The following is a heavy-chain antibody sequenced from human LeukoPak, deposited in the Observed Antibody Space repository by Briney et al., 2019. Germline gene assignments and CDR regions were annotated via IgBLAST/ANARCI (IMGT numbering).Heavy chain of an antibody. V-gene: IGHV3-48*03. J-gene: IGHJ6*03. CDR1: GFTVSSNE. CDR3: AKDGAKRWLQFRSHYSYYMDV. D-gene: IGHD5-24*01. Sequence: GGSLRLSCAASGFTVSSNEMNWVRQAPGKGLEWVSYISTTGSTIYYADSVKGRFTISRDNAKNSLFLQMNSLRAEDTAVYYCAKDGAKRWLQFRSHYSYYMDVWGKGTTVTVSS. CDR2: ISTTGSTI.